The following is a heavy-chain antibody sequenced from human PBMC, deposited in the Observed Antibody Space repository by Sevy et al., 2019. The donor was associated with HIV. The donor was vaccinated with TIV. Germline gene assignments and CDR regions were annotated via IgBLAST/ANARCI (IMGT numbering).Heavy chain of an antibody. CDR3: AREAGYCSNGVCYTGWFDP. CDR1: GGSVSSENYY. Sequence: SETLSLTCAVSGGSVSSENYYWTWIRQHPGKGLEWIGYIYHLGSTSSNPSLKSRVTISVDTSKNQFSLKLRSVTAADTAVYFCAREAGYCSNGVCYTGWFDPWGQGTLVTVSS. V-gene: IGHV4-31*11. CDR2: IYHLGST. D-gene: IGHD2-8*01. J-gene: IGHJ5*02.